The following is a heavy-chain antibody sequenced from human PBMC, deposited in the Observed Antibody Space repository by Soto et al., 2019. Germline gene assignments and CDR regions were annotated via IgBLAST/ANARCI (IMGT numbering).Heavy chain of an antibody. V-gene: IGHV1-69*13. CDR3: ARATAGTNWFDP. D-gene: IGHD6-13*01. CDR1: GGTFSSYA. Sequence: GASVKVSCKASGGTFSSYAISWVRQAPGQGLEWMGGIIPIFGTANYAHKFQGRVTITADESTSTVYMELSSLRSEDTAVYYCARATAGTNWFDPWGQGTLVTVSS. J-gene: IGHJ5*02. CDR2: IIPIFGTA.